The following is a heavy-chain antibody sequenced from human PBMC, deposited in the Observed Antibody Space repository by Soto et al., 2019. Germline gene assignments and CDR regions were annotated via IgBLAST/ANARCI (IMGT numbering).Heavy chain of an antibody. CDR2: ISGSGGST. D-gene: IGHD3-22*01. Sequence: GGSLRLSCAASGFTFSSYAMSWVRQAPGKGLEWVSAISGSGGSTYYADSVKGRFTISRDNSKNTLYLQMNSLRAEDTAVYYCAVSYDSSGYYPFDDWGQGTLVTVSS. V-gene: IGHV3-23*01. CDR3: AVSYDSSGYYPFDD. J-gene: IGHJ4*02. CDR1: GFTFSSYA.